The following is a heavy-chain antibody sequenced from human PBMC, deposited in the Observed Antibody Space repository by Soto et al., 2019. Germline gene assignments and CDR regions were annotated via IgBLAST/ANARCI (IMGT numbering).Heavy chain of an antibody. V-gene: IGHV4-59*01. Sequence: SETLSLTCTVSGGSISSYDWSWIRQPPGKGLEWIGYIYYSGSTNYNPSLKSRVTISVDTSKNQFSLKLSSVTAADTAVYYCARGEAEGIVVVITYNVWGQGTLVTVSS. CDR2: IYYSGST. CDR3: ARGEAEGIVVVITYNV. D-gene: IGHD3-22*01. J-gene: IGHJ4*02. CDR1: GGSISSYD.